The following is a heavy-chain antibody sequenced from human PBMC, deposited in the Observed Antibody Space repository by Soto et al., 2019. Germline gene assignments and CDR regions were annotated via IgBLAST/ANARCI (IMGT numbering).Heavy chain of an antibody. CDR3: ASSVDAALGGLGMDV. V-gene: IGHV1-69*12. Sequence: QVQLVQSGAEVTKPGSSVKVSCKASGGTFSSYAISWVRQAPGQGLEWMGGIIPIFGPAHYAQKLQGRVTISADESTSTACMEWSSLRSEDTAVYYCASSVDAALGGLGMDVWGQGTTVAVAS. J-gene: IGHJ6*02. D-gene: IGHD5-18*01. CDR1: GGTFSSYA. CDR2: IIPIFGPA.